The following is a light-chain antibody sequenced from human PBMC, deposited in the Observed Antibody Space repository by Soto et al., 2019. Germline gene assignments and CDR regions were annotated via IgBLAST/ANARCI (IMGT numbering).Light chain of an antibody. Sequence: EIVLTQSPGTMSLSPGERATLSCRASQSVSSNYLAWYQQKPGQAPRLLIYGASSRPTGIPDRFSGSGSGTDFTLTSSRLEPEDFAVYYCQQYGSSPITFGQGKRLEIK. J-gene: IGKJ5*01. CDR2: GAS. CDR1: QSVSSNY. V-gene: IGKV3-20*01. CDR3: QQYGSSPIT.